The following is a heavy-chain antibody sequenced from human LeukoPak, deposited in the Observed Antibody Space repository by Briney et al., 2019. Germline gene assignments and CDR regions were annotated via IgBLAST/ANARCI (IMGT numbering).Heavy chain of an antibody. J-gene: IGHJ4*02. CDR2: LSGSGITT. D-gene: IGHD4-17*01. CDR1: GFTFSNSA. CDR3: AKDPNDYGDYQFDY. V-gene: IGHV3-23*01. Sequence: GGSLRLSCAASGFTFSNSAMSWVRQAPGKGLEWVSTLSGSGITTYYADSVKGRFTISRDNSKNTLYLQMNSLRAEDTAVYYCAKDPNDYGDYQFDYWGQGTLVTVSS.